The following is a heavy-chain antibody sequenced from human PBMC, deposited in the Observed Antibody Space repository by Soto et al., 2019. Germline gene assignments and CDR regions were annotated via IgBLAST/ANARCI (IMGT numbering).Heavy chain of an antibody. D-gene: IGHD6-13*01. CDR3: ARGQGAAAGHSNFDY. Sequence: QLQLQESGSGLVKPSQTLSLTCAVSGGSISGTTCSWSWIRQPPGKGLEWIGYIYDSGNTYYNPSLKSQFPISVDRSKNQFSLKLSSVTAADTAVYYCARGQGAAAGHSNFDYWGQGALVTVSS. J-gene: IGHJ4*02. CDR2: IYDSGNT. V-gene: IGHV4-30-2*01. CDR1: GGSISGTTCS.